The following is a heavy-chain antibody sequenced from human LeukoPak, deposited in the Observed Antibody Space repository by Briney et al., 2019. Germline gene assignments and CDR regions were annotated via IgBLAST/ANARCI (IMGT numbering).Heavy chain of an antibody. CDR2: IYPGDSDT. Sequence: GESLQISCKGSGSSFTSYWIGWVRQMPAKGLEWMGIIYPGDSDTRYSPSFQGQVTISADKSISTAYLQWSSLKASDTAMYYCARLKRTMVRGVITYYFDYWGQGTLVTVSS. D-gene: IGHD3-10*01. CDR3: ARLKRTMVRGVITYYFDY. CDR1: GSSFTSYW. V-gene: IGHV5-51*01. J-gene: IGHJ4*02.